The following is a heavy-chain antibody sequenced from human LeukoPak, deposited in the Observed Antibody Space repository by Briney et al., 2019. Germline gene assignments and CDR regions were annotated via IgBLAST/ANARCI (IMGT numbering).Heavy chain of an antibody. D-gene: IGHD1-7*01. CDR1: GYSFTSYW. CDR3: ARRAWNYAGDALSYNWFDP. Sequence: GESLKISCQGSGYSFTSYWIGWVRQMPGKGLEWMGIIYPGDSDTRYSPSFQGQVTISADKSISTAYLQWSSLKASDTAMYYCARRAWNYAGDALSYNWFDPWGQGTLVTVSS. J-gene: IGHJ5*02. CDR2: IYPGDSDT. V-gene: IGHV5-51*01.